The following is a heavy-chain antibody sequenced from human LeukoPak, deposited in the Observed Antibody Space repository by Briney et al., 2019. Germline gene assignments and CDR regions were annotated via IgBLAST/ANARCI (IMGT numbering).Heavy chain of an antibody. V-gene: IGHV3-23*01. CDR3: AKDIEDSSGYYSYAFDI. Sequence: GGSLRLSCAASGFNFRSYAMRWVRQAPGKGREWVSAISGSGGSTYYADSVKGRFTIPRDNSKHTLYLQMNSLRAEDTAVYYCAKDIEDSSGYYSYAFDIWGQGTMVTVSS. D-gene: IGHD3-22*01. CDR1: GFNFRSYA. CDR2: ISGSGGST. J-gene: IGHJ3*02.